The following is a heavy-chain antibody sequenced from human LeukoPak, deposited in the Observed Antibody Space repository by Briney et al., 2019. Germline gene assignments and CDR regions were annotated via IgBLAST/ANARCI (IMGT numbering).Heavy chain of an antibody. CDR1: GGSISSGGYY. CDR2: IYYSGST. Sequence: SETLSLTCTVSGGSISSGGYYWSWIRQHPGKGLEWIGYIYYSGSTYYNPSLKSRVTISVDTSKNQFSLKLSSVTAADTAVYYCARGQVKRGYSYGYGGFDYWGQGTLVTVSS. CDR3: ARGQVKRGYSYGYGGFDY. V-gene: IGHV4-31*03. J-gene: IGHJ4*02. D-gene: IGHD5-18*01.